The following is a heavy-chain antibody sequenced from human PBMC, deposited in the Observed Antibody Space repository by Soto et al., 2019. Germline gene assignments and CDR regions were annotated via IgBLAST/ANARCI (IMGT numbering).Heavy chain of an antibody. D-gene: IGHD2-2*01. Sequence: QVQLVQSGAEVKKPGSSVKVSCKTSGGTFSSYAISWVRQAPGQGLEWMGGIIPIFDTANYEQKIQGRVTITAAESTSPAYMELSSLRSEDTAVYYCARHDCISTSCYYYYCYSMDVWGQGTTVTVSS. V-gene: IGHV1-69*12. CDR1: GGTFSSYA. J-gene: IGHJ6*02. CDR3: ARHDCISTSCYYYYCYSMDV. CDR2: IIPIFDTA.